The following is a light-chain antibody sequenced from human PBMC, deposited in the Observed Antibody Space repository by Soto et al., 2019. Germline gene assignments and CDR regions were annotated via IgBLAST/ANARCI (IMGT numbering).Light chain of an antibody. CDR1: QSISRW. CDR3: QPSHTSLT. CDR2: DGF. V-gene: IGKV1-5*01. J-gene: IGKJ1*01. Sequence: DIQMTQSPSTLSASVGDRVTITCRASQSISRWLAWYQQKPGKAPNLLIHDGFSLESGVPSRFSRSGSGTDFTLTITSLQPDDFETYYGQPSHTSLTFGPATRVAI.